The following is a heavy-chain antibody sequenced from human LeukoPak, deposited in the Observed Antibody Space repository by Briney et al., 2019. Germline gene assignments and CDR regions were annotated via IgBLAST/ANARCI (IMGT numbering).Heavy chain of an antibody. Sequence: PSETLSLTCAVSGDSITSINWWNWVRQAPGKGLEWIGETHHSGSTNYNPSLKSRVTISVDKSKNQFSLKLSSVTAADTAVYYCASYDILTGSWGYWGQGTLVTVSS. V-gene: IGHV4-4*02. D-gene: IGHD3-9*01. CDR1: GDSITSINW. CDR2: THHSGST. CDR3: ASYDILTGSWGY. J-gene: IGHJ4*02.